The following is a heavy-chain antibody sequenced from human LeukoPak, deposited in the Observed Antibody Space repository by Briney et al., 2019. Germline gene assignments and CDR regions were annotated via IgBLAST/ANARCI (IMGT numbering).Heavy chain of an antibody. D-gene: IGHD3-9*01. CDR3: ARVDKYFDASGRFDP. CDR2: INPNSGGT. CDR1: GYTFTGYY. V-gene: IGHV1-2*02. J-gene: IGHJ5*02. Sequence: AAVKDSCMASGYTFTGYYMHWVRQAPGQGLEWMGWINPNSGGTNYAQKFQGRVTMTRDTSISTAYMELSRLRSDDTAVYYCARVDKYFDASGRFDPWGQGTVDRVSS.